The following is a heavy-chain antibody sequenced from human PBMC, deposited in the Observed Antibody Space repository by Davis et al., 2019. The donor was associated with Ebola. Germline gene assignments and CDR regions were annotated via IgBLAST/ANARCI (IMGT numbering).Heavy chain of an antibody. D-gene: IGHD3-10*02. CDR1: GGTFSSYA. CDR2: IIPILGIA. Sequence: AASVKVSCKASGGTFSSYAISWVRQAPGQGLEWMGRIIPILGIANYAQKFQGRVTITADKSTSTAYMELSSLRSEDTAVYYCASSVQGVIITHPYYGMDVWGQGTTVTVSS. J-gene: IGHJ6*02. CDR3: ASSVQGVIITHPYYGMDV. V-gene: IGHV1-69*04.